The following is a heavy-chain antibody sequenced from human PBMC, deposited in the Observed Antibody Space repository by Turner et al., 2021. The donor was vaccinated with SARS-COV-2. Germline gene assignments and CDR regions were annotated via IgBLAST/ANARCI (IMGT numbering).Heavy chain of an antibody. Sequence: EVQLVDSGGGLVQPGGSLRLSCAASGFTFSRYNMNWVRQAPGKGLEWVSYISSGSSTIYYADSVKGRFTISRDNAKNSLYLQMNSLRAEDTAVYYCAIAIQYYDFWSGYFGAYGMDVWGQGTTVTVSS. J-gene: IGHJ6*02. D-gene: IGHD3-3*01. CDR2: ISSGSSTI. V-gene: IGHV3-48*01. CDR1: GFTFSRYN. CDR3: AIAIQYYDFWSGYFGAYGMDV.